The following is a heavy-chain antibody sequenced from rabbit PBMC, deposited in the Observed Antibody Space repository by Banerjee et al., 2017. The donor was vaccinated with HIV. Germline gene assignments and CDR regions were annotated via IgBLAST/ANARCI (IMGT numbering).Heavy chain of an antibody. Sequence: QEQLVESGGGLVQPGGSLKLSCKASGFDFSSYGVSWVRQAPGKGLEWIGYIDPVFGSTYYASWVNGRFTISSHNAQNTLYLQLNSLTAADTATYFCVRDQYGLDLWGPGTLVTDS. CDR3: VRDQYGLDL. CDR2: IDPVFGST. D-gene: IGHD2-1*01. CDR1: GFDFSSYG. J-gene: IGHJ6*01. V-gene: IGHV1S47*01.